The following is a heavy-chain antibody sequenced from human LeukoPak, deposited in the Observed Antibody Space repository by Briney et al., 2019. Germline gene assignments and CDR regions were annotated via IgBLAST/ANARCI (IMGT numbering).Heavy chain of an antibody. J-gene: IGHJ4*02. D-gene: IGHD6-19*01. Sequence: GGSLRLSCKPCSLTFSDYYMSWIRQAPGKGLEWVSYISSSGSTIYYADSVKGRFTISRDNAKNSLYLQMNSLRAEDTAVYYCASGSSGLYYAYWGQGTLVTVSS. V-gene: IGHV3-11*04. CDR1: SLTFSDYY. CDR2: ISSSGSTI. CDR3: ASGSSGLYYAY.